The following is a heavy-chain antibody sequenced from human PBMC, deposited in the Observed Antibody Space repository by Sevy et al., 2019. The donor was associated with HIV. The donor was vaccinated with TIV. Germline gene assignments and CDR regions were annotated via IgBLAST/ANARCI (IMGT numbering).Heavy chain of an antibody. V-gene: IGHV1-69*13. Sequence: ASVKVSCKASGDTFSIYGISWVRQAPGQGLEWMGGIIPLFDTTNNAQKFHDRVTFTADESTSTAYMELSSLRSEDTAMYYCARAFPNILTGYYDYWAQGTLVTVSS. J-gene: IGHJ4*02. CDR1: GDTFSIYG. CDR2: IIPLFDTT. CDR3: ARAFPNILTGYYDY. D-gene: IGHD3-9*01.